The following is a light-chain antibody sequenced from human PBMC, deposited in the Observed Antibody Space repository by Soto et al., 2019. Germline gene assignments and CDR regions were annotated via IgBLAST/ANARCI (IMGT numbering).Light chain of an antibody. Sequence: EIVLTQSPGTLSLSPGERATLSCRASQSVSSSYLAWYQQKPGQAPRLLIYGASSRATGIPDRFSGSGSGTDSTLTISRLEPEDFAVYYCQQYGSSPRFTFGPGTKVDIK. CDR1: QSVSSSY. CDR2: GAS. J-gene: IGKJ3*01. CDR3: QQYGSSPRFT. V-gene: IGKV3-20*01.